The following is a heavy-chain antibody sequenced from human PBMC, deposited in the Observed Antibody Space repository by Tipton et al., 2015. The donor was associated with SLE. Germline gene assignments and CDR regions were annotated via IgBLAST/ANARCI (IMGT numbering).Heavy chain of an antibody. CDR3: ARDAWGLGYWYFDL. CDR1: GGSISSHY. CDR2: IYYSGST. J-gene: IGHJ2*01. Sequence: LRLSCTVSGGSISSHYWSWIRQPPGEGLEWIGYIYYSGSTNYNPSLKSRITISLDTSKNQFSLKLASVTAADTAVYYCARDAWGLGYWYFDLWGRGTLVTVSS. V-gene: IGHV4-59*11. D-gene: IGHD7-27*01.